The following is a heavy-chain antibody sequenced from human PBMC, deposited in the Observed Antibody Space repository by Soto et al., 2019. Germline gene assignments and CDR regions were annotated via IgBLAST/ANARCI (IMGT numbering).Heavy chain of an antibody. CDR3: VKHNRDVSSTAFFYH. CDR2: ISGSGGGT. D-gene: IGHD2-2*01. CDR1: ECTLSTYS. V-gene: IGHV3-23*01. Sequence: QPXGWLRRAGAASECTLSTYSMSWVRQAPGKGLEWVSGISGSGGGTYYADSGKGRFTISRDNSKNTVYLQMNSLRAEDTAVYYCVKHNRDVSSTAFFYHWGQGTPVTVYS. J-gene: IGHJ4*02.